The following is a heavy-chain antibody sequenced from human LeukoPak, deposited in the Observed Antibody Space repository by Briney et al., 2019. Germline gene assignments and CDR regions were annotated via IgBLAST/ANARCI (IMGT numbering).Heavy chain of an antibody. CDR2: ISSSSTM. CDR1: GFTFSSYS. Sequence: GGSLRLSCAASGFTFSSYSMNWVRQAPGKGLEWVSYISSSSTMYYADSVKGRFTISRDNAKNSLYLQMNSLRDEDTAVYYCARLGGNRSKYCSSTSCEDDYWGQGTLVTVSS. V-gene: IGHV3-48*02. J-gene: IGHJ4*02. D-gene: IGHD2-2*01. CDR3: ARLGGNRSKYCSSTSCEDDY.